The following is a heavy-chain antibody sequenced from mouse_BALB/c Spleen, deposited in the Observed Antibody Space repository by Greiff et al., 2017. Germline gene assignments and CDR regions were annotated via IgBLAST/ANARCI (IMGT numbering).Heavy chain of an antibody. CDR1: GYAFSSYW. D-gene: IGHD2-12*01. Sequence: VQVVESGAELVRPGSSVKISCKASGYAFSSYWMNWVKQRPGQGLEWIGQIYPGDGDTNYNGKFKGKATLTADKSSSTAYMQLSSLTSEDSAVYCCARSGTTYYAMDYWGQGTSVTVSS. J-gene: IGHJ4*01. CDR2: IYPGDGDT. V-gene: IGHV1-80*01. CDR3: ARSGTTYYAMDY.